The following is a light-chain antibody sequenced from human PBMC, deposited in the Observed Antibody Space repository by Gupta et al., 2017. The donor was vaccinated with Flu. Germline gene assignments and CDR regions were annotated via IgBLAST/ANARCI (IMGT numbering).Light chain of an antibody. Sequence: SPSTLSASIGDRVTITGRASQSISGWLAWYQQKPGKAPDLLIYKTSTVKSGVPSRFSGTGSGTEFTLTSSGLQPDDFATYYCQQDNNYYTFGQGTKLEIK. CDR3: QQDNNYYT. CDR1: QSISGW. J-gene: IGKJ2*01. V-gene: IGKV1-5*03. CDR2: KTS.